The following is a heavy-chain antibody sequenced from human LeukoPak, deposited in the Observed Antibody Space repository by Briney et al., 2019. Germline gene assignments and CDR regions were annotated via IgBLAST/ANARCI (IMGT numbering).Heavy chain of an antibody. Sequence: GASVKVSCKASGYTFTGYCMHWVRQAPGQGLEWMGRINPNSGGTNYAQKFQGRVTMTRDTSISTAYMELSRLRSDDTAVYYCARDGGVYYDSSGYYRSDYWGQGTLVTVSS. CDR1: GYTFTGYC. V-gene: IGHV1-2*06. J-gene: IGHJ4*02. D-gene: IGHD3-22*01. CDR3: ARDGGVYYDSSGYYRSDY. CDR2: INPNSGGT.